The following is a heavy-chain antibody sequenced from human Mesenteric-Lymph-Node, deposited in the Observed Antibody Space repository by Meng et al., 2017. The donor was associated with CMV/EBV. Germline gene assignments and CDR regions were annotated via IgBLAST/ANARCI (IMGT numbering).Heavy chain of an antibody. CDR2: ISSGSSFI. D-gene: IGHD3-3*01. CDR1: GFTFRTYS. V-gene: IGHV3-21*01. J-gene: IGHJ4*02. Sequence: GESLKISCAASGFTFRTYSMNWVRQAPGKGLEWVSSISSGSSFIHYADSVKGRFTISRDDAKNSVFLQMNSLRAEDTALYYCARYDFWSGSYFDYWGQGTPVTVSS. CDR3: ARYDFWSGSYFDY.